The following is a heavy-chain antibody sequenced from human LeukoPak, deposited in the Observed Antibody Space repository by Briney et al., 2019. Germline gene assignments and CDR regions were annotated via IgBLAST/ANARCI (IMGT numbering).Heavy chain of an antibody. CDR3: ARDVIRGGIAWFDP. Sequence: PSEPRSLTCTVSGDSISTYYWSWLRQPRGEGVEWVGYIYYSGSTNYNTSLKGRVTISVDRSKNQFSLKLRSVTAADTAVYYCARDVIRGGIAWFDPWGQGTLVTVSS. CDR2: IYYSGST. CDR1: GDSISTYY. V-gene: IGHV4-59*01. D-gene: IGHD3-10*01. J-gene: IGHJ5*02.